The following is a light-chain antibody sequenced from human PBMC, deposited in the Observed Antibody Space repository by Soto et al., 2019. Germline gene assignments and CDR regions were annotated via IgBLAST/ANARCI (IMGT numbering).Light chain of an antibody. CDR2: GAF. Sequence: EIVLTQSPGTLSLSPGERATLSCRASQNIGSIYLARYQQKSGQAPRLRMYGAFSRATGIPDRFSGGGSGTDFNLTIGSLEPEDFEVYYYHLYGSPPKWTFGQGTKVEIK. CDR3: HLYGSPPKWT. CDR1: QNIGSIY. V-gene: IGKV3-20*01. J-gene: IGKJ1*01.